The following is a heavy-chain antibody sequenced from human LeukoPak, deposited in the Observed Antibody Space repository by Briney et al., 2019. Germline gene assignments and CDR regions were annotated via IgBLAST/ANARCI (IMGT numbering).Heavy chain of an antibody. CDR1: GFTFSTYG. CDR2: IRFDGNNE. Sequence: GGSLRLSCGASGFTFSTYGMHWARQAPGKGLEWVAFIRFDGNNEYYTDSVKGRFTISRDNSKNRLYLQMNSLRAEDTAVYYCAKDFHWRGGDCCYYFDYWGQGTLVTVSS. J-gene: IGHJ4*02. CDR3: AKDFHWRGGDCCYYFDY. D-gene: IGHD2-21*01. V-gene: IGHV3-30*02.